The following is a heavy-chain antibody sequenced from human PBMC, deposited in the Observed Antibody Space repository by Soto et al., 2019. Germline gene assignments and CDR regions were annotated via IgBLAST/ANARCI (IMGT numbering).Heavy chain of an antibody. V-gene: IGHV1-3*01. CDR1: GYTFTSYA. CDR2: INAGNGNT. Sequence: QVQLVQSGAEVKKPGASVKVSCKASGYTFTSYAMHWVRQAPGQRLEWMGWINAGNGNTKYSQKFQGRVTITRDTSASTAYMELSSLRSEDTAVYYCARLTSGSYPQDYWGQGPLVTVSS. CDR3: ARLTSGSYPQDY. D-gene: IGHD1-26*01. J-gene: IGHJ4*02.